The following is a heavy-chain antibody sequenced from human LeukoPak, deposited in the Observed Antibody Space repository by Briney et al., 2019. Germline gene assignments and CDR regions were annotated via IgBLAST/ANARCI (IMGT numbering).Heavy chain of an antibody. Sequence: PGGSLRLSCAASGFTFSSYGMHWVRQAPGKGLEWVAVIWYDGSNKYYADSVKGRFTISRDNSKNTLYLQMNSLRAEDTAVYYCARDRGFGLRTSDLDYWGQGTLVTVSS. V-gene: IGHV3-33*01. J-gene: IGHJ4*02. CDR1: GFTFSSYG. CDR3: ARDRGFGLRTSDLDY. CDR2: IWYDGSNK. D-gene: IGHD3/OR15-3a*01.